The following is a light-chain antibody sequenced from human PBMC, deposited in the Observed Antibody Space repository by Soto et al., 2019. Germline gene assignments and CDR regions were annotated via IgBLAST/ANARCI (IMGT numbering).Light chain of an antibody. CDR2: GTS. J-gene: IGKJ4*01. V-gene: IGKV3-15*01. CDR3: QQYNDWPLT. Sequence: EVVMTQSPATLSVFPGERATLSCRASQSVSSNLAWYQQKPAQAPRLLIYGTSTRATGFPARFGGSGSGTAFTLTISSLQSEDFAIYYCQQYNDWPLTFGGGTKVEIK. CDR1: QSVSSN.